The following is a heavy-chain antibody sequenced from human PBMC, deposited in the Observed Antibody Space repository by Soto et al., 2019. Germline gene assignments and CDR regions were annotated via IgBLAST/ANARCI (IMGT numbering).Heavy chain of an antibody. J-gene: IGHJ4*02. CDR1: GFTFSSYG. CDR3: AKDQGSSGYGPLDY. CDR2: ISYDGSNK. Sequence: GGSLRLSCAASGFTFSSYGMHWVRQSPGKGLEWVAVISYDGSNKYYADSVKGRFTISRDNSKNTLYLQMNSLRAEDTAVYYCAKDQGSSGYGPLDYWGQGTLVTVSS. D-gene: IGHD3-22*01. V-gene: IGHV3-30*18.